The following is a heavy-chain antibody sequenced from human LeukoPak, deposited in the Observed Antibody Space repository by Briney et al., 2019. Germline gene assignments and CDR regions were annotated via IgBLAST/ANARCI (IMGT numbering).Heavy chain of an antibody. J-gene: IGHJ5*02. CDR2: IYYSGST. V-gene: IGHV4-39*01. Sequence: SETLSLTCTVSGGSISSSSYYWGWIRQPPGKGLEWIGSIYYSGSTYYNPSLKSRVTISVDTSKNQFSLKLSSVTAADTAVYYCARSLGAAALGNWFDPWGQGTLVTVSS. CDR1: GGSISSSSYY. CDR3: ARSLGAAALGNWFDP. D-gene: IGHD6-13*01.